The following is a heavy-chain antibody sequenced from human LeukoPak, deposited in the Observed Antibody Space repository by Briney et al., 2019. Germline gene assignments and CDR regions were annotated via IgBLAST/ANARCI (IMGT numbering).Heavy chain of an antibody. J-gene: IGHJ3*02. CDR3: ASGVPYYDILTGPSHAFDI. V-gene: IGHV1-2*02. CDR2: INPNSGGT. D-gene: IGHD3-9*01. Sequence: ASVKVSCKASGYTFTGYYMHWVRQAPGQGLEWMGWINPNSGGTNYAQKFQGRVTMTRDTSISTAYMELSSLRSEDTAVYYCASGVPYYDILTGPSHAFDIWGQGTMVTVSS. CDR1: GYTFTGYY.